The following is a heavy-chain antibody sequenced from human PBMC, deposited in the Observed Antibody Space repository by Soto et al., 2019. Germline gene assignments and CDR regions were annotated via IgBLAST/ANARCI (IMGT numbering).Heavy chain of an antibody. CDR3: ERQDRVVAEGRWFDP. J-gene: IGHJ5*02. CDR1: GYSISSGYH. D-gene: IGHD2-15*01. CDR2: VHYSGNT. V-gene: IGHV4-38-2*02. Sequence: NPSETLSLTCTVSGYSISSGYHWAWIRQPPGKGLEWLGSVHYSGNTYYNPSLKSRLTISVDKSKNQFSLNLSSVTAADTAVYYCERQDRVVAEGRWFDPWGQGTLVTVSS.